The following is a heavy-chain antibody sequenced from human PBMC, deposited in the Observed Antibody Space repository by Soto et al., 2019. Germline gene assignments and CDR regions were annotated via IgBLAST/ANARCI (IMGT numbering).Heavy chain of an antibody. D-gene: IGHD3-10*01. CDR3: AKDAYYYASGSYTGSYYYYYMDV. V-gene: IGHV3-9*01. Sequence: EVQLVESGGGLVQPGRSLRLSCAASGFTFDDYAMHWVRQAPGKGLEWVSGISWNSGSIGYADSVKGRFTISRDNAKNSLYLQMNSLRAEDTSLYYCAKDAYYYASGSYTGSYYYYYMDVWGKGTTVTVSS. J-gene: IGHJ6*03. CDR2: ISWNSGSI. CDR1: GFTFDDYA.